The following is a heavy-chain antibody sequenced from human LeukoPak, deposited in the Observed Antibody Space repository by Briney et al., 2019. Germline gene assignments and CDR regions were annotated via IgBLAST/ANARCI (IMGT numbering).Heavy chain of an antibody. D-gene: IGHD3-3*01. Sequence: GGSLRLSCAASGFTFSRFAMSWVRQAPGKGLEWVANIKQDGSEKYYVDSVKGRFTISRDNAKNSLYLQMNSLRAEDTAVYYCAGYYDFWSGYYRTDYWGQGTLVTVSS. J-gene: IGHJ4*02. CDR3: AGYYDFWSGYYRTDY. CDR2: IKQDGSEK. V-gene: IGHV3-7*01. CDR1: GFTFSRFA.